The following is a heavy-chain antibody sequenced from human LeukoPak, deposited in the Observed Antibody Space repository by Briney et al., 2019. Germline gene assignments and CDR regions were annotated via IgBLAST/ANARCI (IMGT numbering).Heavy chain of an antibody. D-gene: IGHD2-15*01. V-gene: IGHV1-18*01. J-gene: IGHJ5*02. CDR3: ARGGRYCSGGSCYSLAHWFDP. CDR1: GYTFTSYG. Sequence: ASVKVSCKASGYTFTSYGISWVRQAPGQGLEWMGWISAYNGNTNYAQKLQGRVTMTTDTSTSTAYMELRSLRSDDTAVYYCARGGRYCSGGSCYSLAHWFDPWGQGTLVTVSS. CDR2: ISAYNGNT.